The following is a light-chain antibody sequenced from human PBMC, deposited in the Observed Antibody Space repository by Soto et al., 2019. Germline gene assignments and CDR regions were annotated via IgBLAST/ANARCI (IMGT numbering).Light chain of an antibody. CDR2: AAS. V-gene: IGKV1-39*01. CDR1: QSISSY. CDR3: QQYSSPPRFT. J-gene: IGKJ3*01. Sequence: DIQMTQSPSSLSASVGDRVTITCRASQSISSYLNWYQQKPGKAPNLLIFAASNLRSGVPSRFSGSGSGTDFTLTISSLQPEDFATYFCQQYSSPPRFTFGPGTKVDL.